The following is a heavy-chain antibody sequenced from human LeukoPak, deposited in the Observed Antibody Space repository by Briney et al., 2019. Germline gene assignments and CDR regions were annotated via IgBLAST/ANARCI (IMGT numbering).Heavy chain of an antibody. CDR3: ARARWFDY. CDR1: GFTFDDYT. Sequence: PGGSLRLSCAASGFTFDDYTMHWVRQAPGKGLEWVSLISWDGGSTHYADSVKGRFTISRDNSKNTLYLQMNSLRAEDTAVYYCARARWFDYWGQGTLVTVSS. D-gene: IGHD5-24*01. J-gene: IGHJ4*02. V-gene: IGHV3-43*01. CDR2: ISWDGGST.